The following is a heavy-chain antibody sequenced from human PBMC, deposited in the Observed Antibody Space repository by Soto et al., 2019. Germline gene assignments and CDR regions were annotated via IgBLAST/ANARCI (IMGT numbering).Heavy chain of an antibody. D-gene: IGHD2-2*01. V-gene: IGHV1-69*06. CDR3: AGRCDGTNCLAHFDY. CDR1: GGTFNNYV. J-gene: IGHJ4*02. CDR2: IIPIFGTP. Sequence: QVQLVQSGAAVKKPGSSVKVSCRASGGTFNNYVINWVRQAPGQGLEWMAGIIPIFGTPNYAQKFQGRVTITADKSTSTAYMELNSLRSEDTAVYYCAGRCDGTNCLAHFDYWGQGTLVTVSS.